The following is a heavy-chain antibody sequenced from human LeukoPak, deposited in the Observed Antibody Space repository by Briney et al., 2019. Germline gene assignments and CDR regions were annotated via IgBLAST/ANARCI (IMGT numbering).Heavy chain of an antibody. CDR1: GGSISSSSYY. CDR2: MYYSGST. D-gene: IGHD3-10*01. CDR3: ARGAYFYGSGINWFDP. V-gene: IGHV4-39*07. J-gene: IGHJ5*02. Sequence: SQTLSLTCTVSGGSISSSSYYWGWIRQPPGKGLEWIGSMYYSGSTYYNPSLKSRVTISVDTSKNQFSLKLSSVTAADTAVYYCARGAYFYGSGINWFDPWGQGTLITVSS.